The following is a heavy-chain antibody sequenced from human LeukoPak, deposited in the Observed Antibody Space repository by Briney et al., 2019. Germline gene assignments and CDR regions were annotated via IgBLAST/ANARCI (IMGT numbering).Heavy chain of an antibody. Sequence: SVKVSCKASGGTFSSYAISWVRQAPGQGLEWMGGIIPIFGTANYAQKFQGRVTITADESTSTAYMELSSLRSEDTAVYYCARGSYYDFWSGYYRADQYYYYYYMGVWGKGTTVTVSS. V-gene: IGHV1-69*13. CDR2: IIPIFGTA. CDR3: ARGSYYDFWSGYYRADQYYYYYYMGV. J-gene: IGHJ6*03. D-gene: IGHD3-3*01. CDR1: GGTFSSYA.